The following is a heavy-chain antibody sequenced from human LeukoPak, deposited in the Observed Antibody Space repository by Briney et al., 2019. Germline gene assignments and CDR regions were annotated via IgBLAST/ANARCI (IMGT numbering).Heavy chain of an antibody. Sequence: PSETLSLTCTVSGGSISSYYWSWIRQSPGKGLEWIGYIYYSGSTNFNPSLKSRVTISVDTSKNQFSLTLSSVTAADTAVYYCARASSGWYNWFDPWGQGTLVTVSS. V-gene: IGHV4-59*01. CDR3: ARASSGWYNWFDP. J-gene: IGHJ5*02. CDR1: GGSISSYY. D-gene: IGHD6-19*01. CDR2: IYYSGST.